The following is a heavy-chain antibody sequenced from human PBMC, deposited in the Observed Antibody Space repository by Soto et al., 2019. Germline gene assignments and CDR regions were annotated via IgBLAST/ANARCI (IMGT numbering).Heavy chain of an antibody. J-gene: IGHJ6*02. V-gene: IGHV5-51*01. CDR3: ARGTTAMANYYYYGMDV. D-gene: IGHD5-18*01. CDR2: IYPGDSDT. Sequence: GESLKISCKGSGYSFTSYWIGWVRQMPGKGLEWMGIIYPGDSDTRYSPSFQGQVTISADKSISTAYLQWSSLKASDTAMYYCARGTTAMANYYYYGMDVRGQGTTVTVSS. CDR1: GYSFTSYW.